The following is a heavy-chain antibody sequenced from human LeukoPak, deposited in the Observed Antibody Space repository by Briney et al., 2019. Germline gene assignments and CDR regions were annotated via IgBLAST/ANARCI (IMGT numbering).Heavy chain of an antibody. CDR3: ARGATMIVVPFDF. D-gene: IGHD3-22*01. Sequence: GGSLRLSCAASGFTVSSNYMSWVRQAPGKGLEWVSVIYSGGSTYYADSVKGRFTISRDNSKNMLHLQMNSLRVEDTAVYYCARGATMIVVPFDFWGQGTLVTVSS. J-gene: IGHJ4*02. CDR1: GFTVSSNY. V-gene: IGHV3-53*01. CDR2: IYSGGST.